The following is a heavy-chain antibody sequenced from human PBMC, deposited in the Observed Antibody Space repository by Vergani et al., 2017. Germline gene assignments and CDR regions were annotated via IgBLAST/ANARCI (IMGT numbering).Heavy chain of an antibody. CDR3: ASLGYYYGSGSYYYYYGMDV. J-gene: IGHJ6*02. V-gene: IGHV1-69*17. Sequence: QVQLVQSGAEVKKPGSSVKVSCKASGGTFSSYAISWVRQAPGQGLEWMGGIIPIFGIANYAQKFQGRVTITADKSTSTAYMELSSLRSEDTAVYYCASLGYYYGSGSYYYYYGMDVWGQGTTVTVSS. D-gene: IGHD3-10*01. CDR1: GGTFSSYA. CDR2: IIPIFGIA.